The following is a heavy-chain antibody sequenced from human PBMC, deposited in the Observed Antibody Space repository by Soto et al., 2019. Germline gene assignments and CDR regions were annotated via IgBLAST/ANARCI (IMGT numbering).Heavy chain of an antibody. J-gene: IGHJ3*02. CDR2: IIPILGIA. CDR3: ARVGEDIVVVPAAADDAFDI. D-gene: IGHD2-2*01. V-gene: IGHV1-69*02. Sequence: QVQLVQSGAEVKKPGSSVKVSCKASGGTFSRYTIRWVRQAPGQGLEWMGRIIPILGIANYAQKFQGRVTITADKSTSTAYMELSSLRSEDTAVYYCARVGEDIVVVPAAADDAFDIWGQGTMVTVSS. CDR1: GGTFSRYT.